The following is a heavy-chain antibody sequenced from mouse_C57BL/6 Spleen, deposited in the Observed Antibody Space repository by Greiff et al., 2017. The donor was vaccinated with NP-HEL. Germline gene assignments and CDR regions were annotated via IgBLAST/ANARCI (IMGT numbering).Heavy chain of an antibody. V-gene: IGHV1-26*01. D-gene: IGHD1-1*01. CDR1: GYTFTDYY. CDR2: INPNNGGT. Sequence: EVQLQQSGPELVKPGASVKISCKASGYTFTDYYMNWVKQSHGKSLEWIGDINPNNGGTSYNQKFKGKATLTVDKSSSTAYMELRSLTSEDSAVYYCARTFTTVVPFAYWGQGTLVTVSA. CDR3: ARTFTTVVPFAY. J-gene: IGHJ3*01.